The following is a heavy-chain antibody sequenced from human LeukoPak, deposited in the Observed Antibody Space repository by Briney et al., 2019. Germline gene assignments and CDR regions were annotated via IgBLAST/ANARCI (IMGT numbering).Heavy chain of an antibody. CDR3: ARRPGIAARFQH. CDR2: INHSGST. J-gene: IGHJ1*01. V-gene: IGHV4-34*01. Sequence: PSETLSPTCAVYGGSFSGYYWSWIRQPPGKGLEWIGEINHSGSTNYNPSLKSRVTISVDTSKNQFSLKLSSVTAADTAVYYCARRPGIAARFQHWGQGTLVTVSS. D-gene: IGHD6-13*01. CDR1: GGSFSGYY.